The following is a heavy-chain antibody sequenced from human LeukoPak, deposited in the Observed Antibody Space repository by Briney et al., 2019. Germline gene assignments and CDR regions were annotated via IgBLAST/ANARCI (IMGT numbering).Heavy chain of an antibody. Sequence: GGSLRLSCAASGFTFSSYTMNWARQPPGKGLEWVSSLNSDGSDIYYADSVKGRFTISRDNAKNSLYLQMNSLTAEDTAVYYCTSGFWGQGTLVTVSS. D-gene: IGHD5-12*01. V-gene: IGHV3-21*01. CDR1: GFTFSSYT. J-gene: IGHJ4*02. CDR2: LNSDGSDI. CDR3: TSGF.